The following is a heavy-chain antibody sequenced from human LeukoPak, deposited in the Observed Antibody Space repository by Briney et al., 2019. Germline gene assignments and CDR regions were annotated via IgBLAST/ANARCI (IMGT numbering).Heavy chain of an antibody. V-gene: IGHV3-49*04. Sequence: PGRSLRLSCRPSGFTFGDYVMTWVRQAPGKGLEWVGFIRSKVYGGTTEYAASVKGRFIISRDDSKSIAYLQMNSLETEDTAVYYCTRDYGGFDYWGQGTLVTVSS. CDR2: IRSKVYGGTT. D-gene: IGHD4-23*01. CDR1: GFTFGDYV. CDR3: TRDYGGFDY. J-gene: IGHJ4*02.